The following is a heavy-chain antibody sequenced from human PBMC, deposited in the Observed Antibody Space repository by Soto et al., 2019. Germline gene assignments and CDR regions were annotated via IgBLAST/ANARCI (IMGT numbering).Heavy chain of an antibody. CDR1: GGSISSSSYY. D-gene: IGHD6-19*01. J-gene: IGHJ4*02. CDR2: IYYSGST. CDR3: ARRHDSSGWYYFDY. Sequence: QLQLQESGPGLVKPSETLSLTCTVSGGSISSSSYYWGWIRQPPGKGLEWIGSIYYSGSTYYNPSLKSRVTISVDTSKNQYSLKLSSVTAADTAVYYCARRHDSSGWYYFDYWGQGTLVTVSS. V-gene: IGHV4-39*01.